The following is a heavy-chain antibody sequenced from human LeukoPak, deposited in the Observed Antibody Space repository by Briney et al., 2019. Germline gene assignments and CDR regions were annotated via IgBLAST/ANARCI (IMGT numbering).Heavy chain of an antibody. V-gene: IGHV3-64D*06. CDR3: VKDLTGTWSFDY. Sequence: GGSLRLSCAASGFTFSNHFMHWVRQAPGKGLEYVSSIGPNGASTLYADSVKGRFTISRDNSKNALYLQLTSLRLEDTALYYCVKDLTGTWSFDYWGQGTLVTVSS. CDR2: IGPNGAST. D-gene: IGHD3-9*01. CDR1: GFTFSNHF. J-gene: IGHJ4*02.